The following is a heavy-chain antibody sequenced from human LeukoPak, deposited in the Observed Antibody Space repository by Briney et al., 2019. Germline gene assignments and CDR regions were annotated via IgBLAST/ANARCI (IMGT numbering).Heavy chain of an antibody. CDR2: VYNSGSN. D-gene: IGHD6-19*01. CDR1: GRSISSYY. J-gene: IGHJ4*02. Sequence: SETLSLPCTVSGRSISSYYWSWLRQPPGKDLEGLVYVYNSGSNNYNPSLKRRVNISVDTCKNHFSLKLRSVNAADTALYYCESGGSSCWYEDFWGQGTLVTVSS. CDR3: ESGGSSCWYEDF. V-gene: IGHV4-59*01.